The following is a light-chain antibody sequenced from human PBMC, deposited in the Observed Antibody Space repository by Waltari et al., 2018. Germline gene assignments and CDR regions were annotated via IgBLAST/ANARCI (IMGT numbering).Light chain of an antibody. CDR1: QDIGNY. Sequence: DIQMTQSPSSLSASVGDRVSIPCRASQDIGNYLAWYQQNPGKVPKLLIYAASILQSGVPSRFSGSGSGTDFTLTISSLQPEDVATYYCQKYVSAPPTFGQGTKVEIK. CDR3: QKYVSAPPT. J-gene: IGKJ1*01. V-gene: IGKV1-27*01. CDR2: AAS.